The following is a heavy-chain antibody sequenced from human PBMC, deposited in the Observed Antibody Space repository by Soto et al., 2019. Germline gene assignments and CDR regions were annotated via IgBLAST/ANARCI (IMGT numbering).Heavy chain of an antibody. CDR2: ISYDGSNK. V-gene: IGHV3-30*18. CDR1: GFTFSSYG. CDR3: ANSYPPYCYYYGMDV. J-gene: IGHJ6*02. D-gene: IGHD6-6*01. Sequence: QVQLVESGGGVVQPGRSLRLSCAASGFTFSSYGMHWVRQAPGKGLEWVAVISYDGSNKYYADSVKGRFTISRDNSKNTLYLQMNRLRAEDTAVYYCANSYPPYCYYYGMDVWGQGTTVTVSS.